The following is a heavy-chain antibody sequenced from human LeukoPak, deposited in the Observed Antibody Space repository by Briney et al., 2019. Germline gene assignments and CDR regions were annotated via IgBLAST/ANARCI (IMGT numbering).Heavy chain of an antibody. CDR1: GGSISSYY. D-gene: IGHD2-2*01. V-gene: IGHV4-59*03. CDR3: AVVDSGIFDY. Sequence: PSETLSLTCTVSGGSISSYYWSWIRQPPGKGLEWIGYIYYSGSTNYNPSLNSRVTISIDTSKNQFSLKLSSVTPSDTAGYYCAVVDSGIFDYWGQGTLVTVSS. CDR2: IYYSGST. J-gene: IGHJ4*02.